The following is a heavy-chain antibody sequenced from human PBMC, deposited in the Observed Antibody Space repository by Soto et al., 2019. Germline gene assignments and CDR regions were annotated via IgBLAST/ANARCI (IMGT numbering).Heavy chain of an antibody. J-gene: IGHJ1*01. V-gene: IGHV3-30-3*01. CDR3: ARVGAGSNTAY. CDR2: TSYAGAIK. D-gene: IGHD2-15*01. Sequence: QVQLVESGGGVVQPGRSLRLSCAASGFTFSSYAMHWVRQAPGKGLEWVAVTSYAGAIKYYADSVKGRFTISRDNSKNPLYLQMNRLRPEDTAVYSCARVGAGSNTAYWGQGTLVTVSP. CDR1: GFTFSSYA.